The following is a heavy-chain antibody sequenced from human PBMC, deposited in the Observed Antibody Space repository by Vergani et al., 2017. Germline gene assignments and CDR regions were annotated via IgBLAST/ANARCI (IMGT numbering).Heavy chain of an antibody. CDR1: GFTFSSYG. CDR3: AREGGRGSYPRMGWFDP. Sequence: VQPVESGGGLVKPGGSLRLSCTTSGFTFSSYGMHWVRQAPGKGLEWEAVIWYDGSNKYYADSVKGRFTISRDNSKNTLYLQMNSLRAEDTAVYYCAREGGRGSYPRMGWFDPWGQGTLVTVSS. D-gene: IGHD1-26*01. V-gene: IGHV3-33*08. J-gene: IGHJ5*02. CDR2: IWYDGSNK.